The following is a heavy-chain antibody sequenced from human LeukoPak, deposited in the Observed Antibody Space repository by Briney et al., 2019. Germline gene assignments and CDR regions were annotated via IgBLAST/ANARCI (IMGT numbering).Heavy chain of an antibody. J-gene: IGHJ6*02. D-gene: IGHD3-3*01. Sequence: GGSLRLSCTASGFTFSNFWMGWVRQAPGKGLEWVANIKQDETEKFYLGSVKGRFTISRDNAKNTLYLQMNSLSVEDTALYYCASSPVGLWSGDHYGMDIWGQGTTVTVSS. CDR2: IKQDETEK. V-gene: IGHV3-7*01. CDR1: GFTFSNFW. CDR3: ASSPVGLWSGDHYGMDI.